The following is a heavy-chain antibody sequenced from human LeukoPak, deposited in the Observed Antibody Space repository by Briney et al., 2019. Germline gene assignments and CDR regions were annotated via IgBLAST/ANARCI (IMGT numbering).Heavy chain of an antibody. D-gene: IGHD5-24*01. CDR3: AKEGRDGFNYDY. Sequence: GGSMRLSCAASRFTFSSYGMHWVRQAPGKGLEWVAVTSYDGSNKYYADSVKGRFTVSRDNSKNTLYLQMNSLRAEDTAVYYCAKEGRDGFNYDYWGQGTLVTVSS. V-gene: IGHV3-30*18. CDR2: TSYDGSNK. CDR1: RFTFSSYG. J-gene: IGHJ4*02.